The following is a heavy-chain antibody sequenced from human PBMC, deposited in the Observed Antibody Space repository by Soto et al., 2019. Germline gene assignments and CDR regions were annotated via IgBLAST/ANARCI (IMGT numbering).Heavy chain of an antibody. V-gene: IGHV4-39*01. Sequence: SETLSLTCTVSGGSISSSSYYWGWIRQPPGKGLEWIGSIYYSGSTYYNPSLKSRVTISVDTSKNQFSLKLSSVTAADTAVYYCARLAVPLAWFDPWGQGTLVTVSS. CDR1: GGSISSSSYY. CDR2: IYYSGST. CDR3: ARLAVPLAWFDP. J-gene: IGHJ5*02. D-gene: IGHD1-1*01.